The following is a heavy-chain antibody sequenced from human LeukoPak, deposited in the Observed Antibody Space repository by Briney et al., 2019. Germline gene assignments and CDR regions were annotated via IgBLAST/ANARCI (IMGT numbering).Heavy chain of an antibody. J-gene: IGHJ4*02. CDR3: ASDDYYDFWSGYLH. Sequence: SVKVSCKASGGAFSSYAISWVRQAPGQGLEWMGRIIPILGIANYAQKFQGRVTITADKSTSTAYMELSSLRSEDTAVYYCASDDYYDFWSGYLHWGQGTLVTVSS. V-gene: IGHV1-69*04. CDR1: GGAFSSYA. D-gene: IGHD3-3*01. CDR2: IIPILGIA.